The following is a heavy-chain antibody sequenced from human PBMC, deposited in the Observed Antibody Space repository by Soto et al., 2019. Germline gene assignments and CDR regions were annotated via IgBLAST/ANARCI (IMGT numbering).Heavy chain of an antibody. CDR2: ISYDGSNK. CDR3: ARDEQLAFDY. J-gene: IGHJ4*01. CDR1: GFTFSSYA. D-gene: IGHD6-6*01. V-gene: IGHV3-30-3*01. Sequence: QVQLVESGGGVVQPGRSLRLSCAASGFTFSSYAMHWVRQAPGKGLEWVAVISYDGSNKYYADSVKGRFTISRDNSKDTLYLQMNSLRAEDTAVYYCARDEQLAFDYWGHGTLVTVSS.